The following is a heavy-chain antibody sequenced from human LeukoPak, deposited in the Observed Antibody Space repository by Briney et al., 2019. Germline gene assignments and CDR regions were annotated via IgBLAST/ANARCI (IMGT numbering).Heavy chain of an antibody. D-gene: IGHD6-6*01. CDR2: INHSGST. CDR1: GGSFSGYY. CDR3: ARFARYGAARPGIDY. J-gene: IGHJ4*02. Sequence: PSETLSLTCAVYGGSFSGYYWSWIRQPPGKGLEWIGEINHSGSTNYNPSLKSRVTISVDTSKNQFSLKLSSVTAADTAVYYCARFARYGAARPGIDYWGQGTLVTVSS. V-gene: IGHV4-34*01.